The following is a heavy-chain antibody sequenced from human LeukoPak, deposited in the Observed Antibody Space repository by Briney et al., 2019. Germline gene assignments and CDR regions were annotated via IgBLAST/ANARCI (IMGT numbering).Heavy chain of an antibody. J-gene: IGHJ4*02. Sequence: GASVKVSCKASGYTFTGYYMHWVRQAPGQGLAWMGWINPNRGDTNYAQKFQGRVTMTRDTSISTAYMELSRLRSDDTAVYYCARSVHIVVVTAIGYWGQGTLVTVSS. CDR1: GYTFTGYY. D-gene: IGHD2-21*02. CDR3: ARSVHIVVVTAIGY. V-gene: IGHV1-2*02. CDR2: INPNRGDT.